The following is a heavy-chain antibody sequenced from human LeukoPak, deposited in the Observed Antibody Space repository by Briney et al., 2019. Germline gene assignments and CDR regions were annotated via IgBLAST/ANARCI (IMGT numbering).Heavy chain of an antibody. J-gene: IGHJ4*02. CDR2: INTGNGNT. CDR1: GYTFTSYT. Sequence: ASVEVSCKASGYTFTSYTIHWVRQAPGQRLEWMRWINTGNGNTKYSQKFQGGVTITRDTSASTAYMELSSLRSEGTAVYYCARQGSYSNAIGMGYWGQGTLVTVSS. D-gene: IGHD2/OR15-2a*01. V-gene: IGHV1-3*04. CDR3: ARQGSYSNAIGMGY.